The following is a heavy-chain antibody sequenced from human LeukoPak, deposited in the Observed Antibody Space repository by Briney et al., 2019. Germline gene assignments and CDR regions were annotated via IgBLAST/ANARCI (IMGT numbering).Heavy chain of an antibody. CDR3: ARGITGTTDWFDP. D-gene: IGHD1-20*01. J-gene: IGHJ5*02. CDR2: IWYDGSNK. V-gene: IGHV3-33*01. CDR1: GFTFSSYG. Sequence: PGRSLRLSCAASGFTFSSYGMHWVRQAPGKGLEWVAVIWYDGSNKYYADSVKGRFTISRDNSKNTLYLQMNSLRAEDTAVYYCARGITGTTDWFDPWGQGTLVTVSS.